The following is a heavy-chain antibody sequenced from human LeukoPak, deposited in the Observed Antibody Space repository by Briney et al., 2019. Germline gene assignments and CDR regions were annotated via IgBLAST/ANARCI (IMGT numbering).Heavy chain of an antibody. J-gene: IGHJ4*02. D-gene: IGHD1-26*01. V-gene: IGHV3-21*01. CDR1: GFTFSSYG. CDR2: IHSSGSYI. CDR3: ARAPYSGSYLSDY. Sequence: GGSLRLSCAASGFTFSSYGMNWVRQAPGKGLEWVSSIHSSGSYIYYTDSVKGRFTISRDNAKNSLYLQMNSLRAGDTAVYYCARAPYSGSYLSDYWGQGTLATVSS.